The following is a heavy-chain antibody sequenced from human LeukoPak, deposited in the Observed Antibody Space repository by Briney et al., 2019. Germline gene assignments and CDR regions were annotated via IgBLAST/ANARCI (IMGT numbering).Heavy chain of an antibody. V-gene: IGHV4-59*01. CDR1: GGSISSYY. J-gene: IGHJ4*02. CDR2: IYYSGST. CDR3: ARRQRGLFDY. Sequence: SETLSLTCTVSGGSISSYYWSWIRQPPGKGLEWIGYIYYSGSTNYNPSLKSRVTISVDTSKSQFSLKLTSVTAADTAVYYCARRQRGLFDYWGQGTLVTVSS.